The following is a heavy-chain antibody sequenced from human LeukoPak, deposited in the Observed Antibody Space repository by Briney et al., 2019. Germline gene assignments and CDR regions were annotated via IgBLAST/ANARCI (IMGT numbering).Heavy chain of an antibody. D-gene: IGHD2-2*01. V-gene: IGHV4-39*01. CDR1: GGSISSSSYY. CDR2: IYYSGST. Sequence: TSETLSLTCTVSGGSISSSSYYWGWIRQPPGKGLEWIGSIYYSGSTCYNPSLKSRVTISVDTSKNQFSLKLSSVTAADTAVYYCARLRGVVPARWGQGTLVTVSS. J-gene: IGHJ4*02. CDR3: ARLRGVVPAR.